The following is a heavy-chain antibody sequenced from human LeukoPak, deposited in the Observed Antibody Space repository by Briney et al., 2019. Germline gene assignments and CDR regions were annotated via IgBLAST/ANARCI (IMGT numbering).Heavy chain of an antibody. V-gene: IGHV3-23*01. CDR2: ISGSGGRI. CDR3: ATSKYSGSY. J-gene: IGHJ4*02. CDR1: GFTFSNAW. Sequence: PGGSLRLSCAASGFTFSNAWMSWVRQAPGKGLEWVSAISGSGGRIYYGASVKGRVTISRDNSKNTLNLQMNSLRAEDTAVYYCATSKYSGSYWGEGTLVTVSS. D-gene: IGHD1-26*01.